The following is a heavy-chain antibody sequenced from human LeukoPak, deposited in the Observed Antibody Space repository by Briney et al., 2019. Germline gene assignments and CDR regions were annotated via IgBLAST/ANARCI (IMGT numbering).Heavy chain of an antibody. Sequence: PGRSLRLSCAASGFTFSTYGMHWVRQAPGKGLVWVSGLNSDGSITGYVDSVKGRFTISRDNAKNTLYLQMNTLRAEDTAVYYCARGGYGAYMGWGQGNLVTVSS. CDR3: ARGGYGAYMG. J-gene: IGHJ4*02. V-gene: IGHV3-74*01. CDR2: LNSDGSIT. D-gene: IGHD4-17*01. CDR1: GFTFSTYG.